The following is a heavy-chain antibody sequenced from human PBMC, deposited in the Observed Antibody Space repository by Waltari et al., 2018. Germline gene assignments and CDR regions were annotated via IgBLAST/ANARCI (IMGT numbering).Heavy chain of an antibody. CDR3: ARDVDMSFYYYMDV. Sequence: QLQLQESGPRLVKPSETLSLSCTVSGGPISSNPYYWVWIRQPPGKGLEWIGSIYYSGVTYYNPSLKSRVTIAVDTAKNQVSLKLTSVSAADTAVYYCARDVDMSFYYYMDVWGKGTTVTISS. CDR1: GGPISSNPYY. D-gene: IGHD2-21*01. J-gene: IGHJ6*03. V-gene: IGHV4-39*07. CDR2: IYYSGVT.